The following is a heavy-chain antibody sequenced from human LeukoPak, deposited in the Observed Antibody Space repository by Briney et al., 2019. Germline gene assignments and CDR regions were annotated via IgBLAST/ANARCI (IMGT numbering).Heavy chain of an antibody. V-gene: IGHV3-7*01. D-gene: IGHD3-22*01. J-gene: IGHJ4*02. Sequence: GGSLRLSCAASGFTFSSYWMSWVRQAPGMGLEWVANIKQDGSEKYYVDSVKGRFTISRDNAKNSLYLQMNSLRAEDTAVYYCARAWYYDSSGYDYWGQGTLVTVSS. CDR2: IKQDGSEK. CDR1: GFTFSSYW. CDR3: ARAWYYDSSGYDY.